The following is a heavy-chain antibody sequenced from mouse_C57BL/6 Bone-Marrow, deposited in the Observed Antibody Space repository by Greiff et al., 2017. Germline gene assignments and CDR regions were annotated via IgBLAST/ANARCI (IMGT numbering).Heavy chain of an antibody. V-gene: IGHV1-26*01. D-gene: IGHD1-1*01. CDR2: INPNNGGT. J-gene: IGHJ4*01. CDR3: ASDYYGSSYDAMDY. CDR1: GYTFTDYY. Sequence: VQLQQSGPELVKPGASVKISCKASGYTFTDYYMNWVKQSHGKSLEWIGDINPNNGGTSYNQKFKGKATLTVDKSSSTAYMELRSLTSEDSAVYYCASDYYGSSYDAMDYWGQGTSVTVSS.